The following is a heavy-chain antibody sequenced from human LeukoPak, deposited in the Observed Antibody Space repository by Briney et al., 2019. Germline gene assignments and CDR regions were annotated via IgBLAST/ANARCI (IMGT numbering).Heavy chain of an antibody. CDR1: GGSISSGSYY. CDR3: ASLYNWNYDY. V-gene: IGHV4-61*02. J-gene: IGHJ4*02. CDR2: IYTRGST. D-gene: IGHD1-7*01. Sequence: SQTLSLTCTVSGGSISSGSYYWSWIRQPAGKGLEWIGRIYTRGSTNYNPSLKSRVTISVDTSKNQFSLKLSSVTAADTAVYYCASLYNWNYDYWGQGTLVTVSP.